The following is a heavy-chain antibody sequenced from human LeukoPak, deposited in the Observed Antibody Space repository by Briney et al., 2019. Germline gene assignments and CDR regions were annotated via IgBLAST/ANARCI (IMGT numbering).Heavy chain of an antibody. CDR3: ARGGIAEADGNWFDP. V-gene: IGHV1-18*01. Sequence: GAAVKVSCKACGYTFTSYGISWVRQAPGQGLEWMGWISAYNGNTNYAQKLKGRVTMTTDTSTSTAYMELRSLRSDDTAVYYCARGGIAEADGNWFDPWGQGTLVTVSS. CDR1: GYTFTSYG. CDR2: ISAYNGNT. J-gene: IGHJ5*02. D-gene: IGHD6-19*01.